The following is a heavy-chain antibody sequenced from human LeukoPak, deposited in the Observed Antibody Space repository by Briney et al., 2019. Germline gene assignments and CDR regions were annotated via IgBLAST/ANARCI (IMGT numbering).Heavy chain of an antibody. Sequence: KPSETLSLTCTVPGGSISSYYWSWIRQPPGKGLEWIGYIYYSGSTNYNPSLKSRVTISVDTSKNQFSLKLSSVTAADTAVYYCARAVAGGPAPFDYWGQGTLVTVSS. CDR1: GGSISSYY. J-gene: IGHJ4*02. D-gene: IGHD6-19*01. CDR3: ARAVAGGPAPFDY. V-gene: IGHV4-59*01. CDR2: IYYSGST.